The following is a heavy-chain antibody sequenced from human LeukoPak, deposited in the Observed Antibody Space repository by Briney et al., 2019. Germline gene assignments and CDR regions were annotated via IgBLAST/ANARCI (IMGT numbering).Heavy chain of an antibody. CDR1: GFTFSHYW. J-gene: IGHJ4*02. CDR2: IKSDGTEK. CDR3: ARWGAYSSGWDY. D-gene: IGHD6-19*01. Sequence: GGSLRLSCAASGFTFSHYWMSWVRQAPGKGLEWVANIKSDGTEKYYLDSVKGRFTISRVNAKNSLYLQMNSLRAEDTALYYCARWGAYSSGWDYCGQGTLVTVSS. V-gene: IGHV3-7*03.